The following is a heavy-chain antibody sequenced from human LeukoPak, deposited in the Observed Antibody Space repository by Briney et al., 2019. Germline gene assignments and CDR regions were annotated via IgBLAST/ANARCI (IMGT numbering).Heavy chain of an antibody. CDR3: ARVQSSSWGYAFDI. Sequence: ASVKVSCKASGYTFTTYNINWVRQAPGQWLEWMGWITADNGNTNYAQKFQGRVTMTTDTSTSTVYMELRSLRSDDTAVYYCARVQSSSWGYAFDIWGQGTMVTVSS. D-gene: IGHD6-13*01. CDR2: ITADNGNT. CDR1: GYTFTTYN. V-gene: IGHV1-18*01. J-gene: IGHJ3*02.